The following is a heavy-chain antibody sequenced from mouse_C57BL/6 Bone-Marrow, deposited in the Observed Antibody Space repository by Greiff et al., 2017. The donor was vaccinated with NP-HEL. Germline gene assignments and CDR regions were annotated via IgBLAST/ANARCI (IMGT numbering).Heavy chain of an antibody. CDR3: ARQRFYDGYYYAMDY. D-gene: IGHD2-3*01. CDR1: GYTFTSYG. Sequence: VKLQESGAELARPGASVKLSCKASGYTFTSYGISWVKQRTGQGLEWIGEIYPRSGNTYYNEKFKGKATLTADKSSSTAYMELRSLTSEDSAVYFCARQRFYDGYYYAMDYWGQGTSVTVSS. J-gene: IGHJ4*01. CDR2: IYPRSGNT. V-gene: IGHV1-81*01.